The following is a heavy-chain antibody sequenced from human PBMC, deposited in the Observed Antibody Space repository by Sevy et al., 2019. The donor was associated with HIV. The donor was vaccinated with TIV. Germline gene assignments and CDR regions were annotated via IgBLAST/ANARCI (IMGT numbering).Heavy chain of an antibody. V-gene: IGHV3-30*02. Sequence: GESLKISCAASGFTFSSYGMYWVRQAPGKGLEWVAFIRYDGSNKYYADSVKGRFTISRDNSKNTLYLQMNSLRAEDTAVYYCAKVPAGGTTLYYYYYMDVWGKGTTVTVSS. CDR1: GFTFSSYG. CDR3: AKVPAGGTTLYYYYYMDV. J-gene: IGHJ6*03. D-gene: IGHD1-7*01. CDR2: IRYDGSNK.